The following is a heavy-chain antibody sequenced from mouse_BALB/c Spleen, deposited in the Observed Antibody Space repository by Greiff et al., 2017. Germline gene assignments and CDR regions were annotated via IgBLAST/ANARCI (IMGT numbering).Heavy chain of an antibody. CDR2: IDPANGNT. J-gene: IGHJ1*01. CDR1: GFNIKDTY. V-gene: IGHV14-3*02. CDR3: ARDILRRYFDV. Sequence: EVQLQQSGAELVKPGASVKLSCTASGFNIKDTYMHWVKQRPEQGLEWIGRIDPANGNTKYDPKFQGKATITADTSSNTAYLQLSSLTSEDTAVYYCARDILRRYFDVWGAGTTVTVSS. D-gene: IGHD1-1*01.